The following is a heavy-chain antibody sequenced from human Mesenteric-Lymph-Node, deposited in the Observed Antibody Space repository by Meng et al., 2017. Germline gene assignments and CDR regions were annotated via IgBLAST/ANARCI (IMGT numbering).Heavy chain of an antibody. V-gene: IGHV3-30*01. CDR1: GFTFSSYA. Sequence: GESLKISCAASGFTFSSYAMHWVRQAPGKGLEWVAVTSYVGTNEFYADSVRGRFTISRDDSKNTLFLQMNSLRVEDTAVYYCARDSPYYGSGSYGGGFDYWGQGTLVTVSS. CDR2: TSYVGTNE. CDR3: ARDSPYYGSGSYGGGFDY. D-gene: IGHD3-10*01. J-gene: IGHJ4*02.